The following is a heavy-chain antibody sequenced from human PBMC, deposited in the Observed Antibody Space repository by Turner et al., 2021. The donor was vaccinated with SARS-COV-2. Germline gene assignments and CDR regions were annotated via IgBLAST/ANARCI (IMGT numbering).Heavy chain of an antibody. Sequence: QVQLVQSGAAVTKPGASVKVSCTVSGYTLIELSMHWVRQAPGKGLEWMGGFDPEDGETIYAQKFQGRVTMTEDTSTDTAYMELSSLRSEDTAVYYCATDYAIVEATLLDYWGQGTLVTVSS. D-gene: IGHD1-26*01. CDR1: GYTLIELS. CDR2: FDPEDGET. V-gene: IGHV1-24*01. J-gene: IGHJ4*02. CDR3: ATDYAIVEATLLDY.